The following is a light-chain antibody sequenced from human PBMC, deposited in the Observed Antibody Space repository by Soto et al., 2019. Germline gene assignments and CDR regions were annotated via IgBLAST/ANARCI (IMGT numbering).Light chain of an antibody. CDR1: QSIVRW. CDR2: DAS. J-gene: IGKJ1*01. V-gene: IGKV1-5*01. Sequence: DIQMTQSPSTLSASVGDRVTITCRASQSIVRWLAWYQQKPGKAPKLLTYDASSLESGVPSRFSGSGSGTEFTLTISSLQPDDFATYYCQQYNSYSRTFGQGTKVDIK. CDR3: QQYNSYSRT.